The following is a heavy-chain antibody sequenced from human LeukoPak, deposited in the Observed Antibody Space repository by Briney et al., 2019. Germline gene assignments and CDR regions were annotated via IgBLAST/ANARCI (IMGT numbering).Heavy chain of an antibody. D-gene: IGHD4-23*01. J-gene: IGHJ4*02. CDR1: GFTFSSYA. CDR2: ITGTGGST. CDR3: AKLGNSNPLRLPFDY. Sequence: GGSLRLSCAASGFTFSSYAMSWVRQAPGRGLEWVSTITGTGGSTHYADSVRGRFTISRDNSKNTLYLQMNSLRAEDTAVYYCAKLGNSNPLRLPFDYWGQGTLVTVSS. V-gene: IGHV3-23*01.